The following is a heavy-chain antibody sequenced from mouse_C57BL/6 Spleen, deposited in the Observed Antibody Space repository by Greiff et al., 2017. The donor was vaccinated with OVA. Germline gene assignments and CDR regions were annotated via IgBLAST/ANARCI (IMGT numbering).Heavy chain of an antibody. D-gene: IGHD1-1*01. Sequence: EVKVVESGGGLVKPGGSLKLSCAASGFTFSSYAMSWVRQTPEKRLEWVATISDGGSYTYYPDNVKGRFTISRANAKNNLYLQMSHLKSEDTAMYYCARDRAVVAPMDYWGQGTSVTVSS. J-gene: IGHJ4*01. CDR3: ARDRAVVAPMDY. CDR1: GFTFSSYA. V-gene: IGHV5-4*01. CDR2: ISDGGSYT.